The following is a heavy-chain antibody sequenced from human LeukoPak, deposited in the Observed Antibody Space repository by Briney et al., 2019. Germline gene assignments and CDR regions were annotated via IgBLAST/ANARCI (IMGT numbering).Heavy chain of an antibody. D-gene: IGHD1-14*01. V-gene: IGHV4-59*08. CDR3: ATGDRLGPYYYYYGMDA. Sequence: SETLSLTCTVSGGSISSYYWSWIRQPPGKGLEWIGYIYYSGSTNYNPSLKSRVTISLDTSKNQFSLKLSSVTAADTAVYYCATGDRLGPYYYYYGMDAWGQGTTVTVSS. CDR1: GGSISSYY. CDR2: IYYSGST. J-gene: IGHJ6*02.